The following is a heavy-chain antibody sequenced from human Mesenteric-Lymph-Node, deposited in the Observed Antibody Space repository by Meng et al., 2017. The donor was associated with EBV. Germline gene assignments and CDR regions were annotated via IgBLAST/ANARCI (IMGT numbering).Heavy chain of an antibody. D-gene: IGHD6-13*01. CDR2: INAGEST. V-gene: IGHV4-34*01. CDR1: GGSFSGDY. CDR3: ARGRWQQLDNALDI. J-gene: IGHJ3*02. Sequence: VQLQQWGAGLLKPSETLSLTCAVYGGSFSGDYWTWIRQPPGKGLEWIGEINAGESTNYNPSLEGRVSMSVDKSRNQFSLRVNSVTAADTAVYYCARGRWQQLDNALDIWGQGTMVTVSS.